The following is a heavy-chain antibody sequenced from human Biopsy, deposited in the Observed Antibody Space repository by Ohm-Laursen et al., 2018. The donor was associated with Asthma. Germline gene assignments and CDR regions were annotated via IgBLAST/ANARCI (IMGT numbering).Heavy chain of an antibody. CDR2: HDHEEGGT. CDR3: ASDFPKDYVRYNFQF. V-gene: IGHV1-24*01. CDR1: GYSLTDLS. D-gene: IGHD4-17*01. Sequence: ASVKVSCKISGYSLTDLSMHWVRQAPGQGLEWTGGHDHEEGGTVNARRFQGRVTMIEDTSTDTAYMELSSLSSDDTAVYYCASDFPKDYVRYNFQFWGQGTLVTVSS. J-gene: IGHJ4*02.